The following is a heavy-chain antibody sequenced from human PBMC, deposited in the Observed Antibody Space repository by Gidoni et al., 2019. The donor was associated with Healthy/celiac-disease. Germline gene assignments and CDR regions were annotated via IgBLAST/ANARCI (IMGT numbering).Heavy chain of an antibody. D-gene: IGHD3-9*01. V-gene: IGHV1-69*01. CDR3: ARWGYFDWLFPQDYYGMDV. Sequence: QVQLVQSGAEVKKPGSSVKFSCKASGGTFSSYAISWVRQAPGQGLEWMGGIIPIFGTANYAKKFQGRVTITADESTSTAYMELSSLRSEDTAVYYCARWGYFDWLFPQDYYGMDVWGQGTTVTVSS. CDR1: GGTFSSYA. CDR2: IIPIFGTA. J-gene: IGHJ6*02.